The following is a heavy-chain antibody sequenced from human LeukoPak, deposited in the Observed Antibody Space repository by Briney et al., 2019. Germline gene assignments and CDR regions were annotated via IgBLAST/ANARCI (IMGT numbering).Heavy chain of an antibody. CDR3: VKDRHGDYGLGALDI. J-gene: IGHJ3*02. Sequence: PGGSLRLSCAASGFTFTSYALSWVRLAPGKGLEWVSTISGNGGSTYYADSVKGRFTISRDNSKNTLYLQMNSLRAEDTALYYCVKDRHGDYGLGALDIWGQGTMVTVSS. CDR1: GFTFTSYA. V-gene: IGHV3-23*01. D-gene: IGHD4-17*01. CDR2: ISGNGGST.